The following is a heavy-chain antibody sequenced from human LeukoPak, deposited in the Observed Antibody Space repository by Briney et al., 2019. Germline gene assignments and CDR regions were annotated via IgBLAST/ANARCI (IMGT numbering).Heavy chain of an antibody. J-gene: IGHJ4*02. V-gene: IGHV3-23*01. Sequence: GGSLRLSCAASGFTFSSYAMSWVRQAPGKGLEWVSGISGSGGSTYYADSVKGRFTISRDNSKNTLYLQMNSLRAEDTAVYYCAKIDSSGYYYVPFDYWGQGTLVTVSS. CDR3: AKIDSSGYYYVPFDY. CDR1: GFTFSSYA. CDR2: ISGSGGST. D-gene: IGHD3-22*01.